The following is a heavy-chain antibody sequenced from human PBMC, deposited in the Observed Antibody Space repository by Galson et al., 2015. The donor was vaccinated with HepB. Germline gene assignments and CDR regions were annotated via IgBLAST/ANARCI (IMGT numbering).Heavy chain of an antibody. CDR2: IKSNGETA. J-gene: IGHJ4*02. Sequence: SLRLSCAASGFTFSNYWMHWVRQAPGKGLVWVSRIKSNGETADYADSVKGRFTISRDNAKNRLFMDMDSLTVEDTAVYSCARTITPAPIPLFDSWGQGTLVTVSS. CDR1: GFTFSNYW. CDR3: ARTITPAPIPLFDS. V-gene: IGHV3-74*01. D-gene: IGHD3-10*01.